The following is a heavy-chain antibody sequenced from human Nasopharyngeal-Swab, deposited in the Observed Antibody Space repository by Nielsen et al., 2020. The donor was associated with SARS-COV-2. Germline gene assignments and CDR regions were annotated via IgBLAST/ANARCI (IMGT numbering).Heavy chain of an antibody. CDR2: MNPNSGNT. J-gene: IGHJ3*02. Sequence: WVRQAPGQGLEWMGWMNPNSGNTGYAQKFQGRVTMTRNTSISTAYMELSSLRSEDTAVYYCASRYYDFWSGYPSAFDIWGQGTMATVSS. D-gene: IGHD3-3*01. CDR3: ASRYYDFWSGYPSAFDI. V-gene: IGHV1-8*01.